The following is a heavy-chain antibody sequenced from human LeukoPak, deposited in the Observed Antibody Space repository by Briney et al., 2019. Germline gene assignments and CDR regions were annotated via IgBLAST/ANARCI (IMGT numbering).Heavy chain of an antibody. J-gene: IGHJ4*02. V-gene: IGHV3-48*01. CDR1: GFTFSSYS. CDR3: ARRGMKQLAPDY. D-gene: IGHD6-6*01. CDR2: ISSSSSTI. Sequence: GGSLRLSCAASGFTFSSYSMNWVRQAPGKGLEWVSYISSSSSTIYYADSVKGRFTISRDNAKNSLYLQMNSLRAEATAVYSCARRGMKQLAPDYWGQGALVTVYS.